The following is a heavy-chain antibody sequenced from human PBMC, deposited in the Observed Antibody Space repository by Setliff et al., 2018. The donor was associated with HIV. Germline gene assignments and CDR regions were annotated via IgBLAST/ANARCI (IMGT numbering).Heavy chain of an antibody. CDR3: ARVREVTMIVVVISYFDY. J-gene: IGHJ4*02. D-gene: IGHD3-22*01. CDR2: IYYSGST. Sequence: PSETLSLTCTVSGGSISSSSYYWGWIRQPPGKGLEWIGSIYYSGSTYYNPSLKSRVTISVDTSKNQFSLKLSSVTAADTAVYYCARVREVTMIVVVISYFDYWGQGTLVTVSS. V-gene: IGHV4-39*07. CDR1: GGSISSSSYY.